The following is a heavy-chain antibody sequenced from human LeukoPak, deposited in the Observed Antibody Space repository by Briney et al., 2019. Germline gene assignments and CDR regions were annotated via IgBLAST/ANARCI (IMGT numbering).Heavy chain of an antibody. J-gene: IGHJ4*02. CDR1: GFTFSSYG. Sequence: PGGSLRLSCAASGFTFSSYGMHWVRQAPGKGLEWVAVISYDGSNKYYADSVKGRFTISRDNSKNALYLQMNSLRAEDTAVYYCARGTYDSSGYTKGHDYWGQGTLVTVSS. CDR2: ISYDGSNK. D-gene: IGHD3-22*01. CDR3: ARGTYDSSGYTKGHDY. V-gene: IGHV3-30*03.